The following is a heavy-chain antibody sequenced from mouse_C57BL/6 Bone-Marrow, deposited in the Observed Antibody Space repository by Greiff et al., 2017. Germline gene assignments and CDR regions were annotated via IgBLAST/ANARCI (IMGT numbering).Heavy chain of an antibody. CDR2: IWWDGDK. D-gene: IGHD1-1*01. J-gene: IGHJ3*01. CDR1: GFSLSTFGMG. CDR3: ARILIYYYGSSYEFAY. V-gene: IGHV8-8*01. Sequence: QVTLKESGPGILQPSQTLSLTCSFSGFSLSTFGMGVGWIRQPSGKGLEWLAHIWWDGDKYYNPALKSRLTISKDTSKNQVFLKIANVDTADTATYYCARILIYYYGSSYEFAYWGQGTLVTVSA.